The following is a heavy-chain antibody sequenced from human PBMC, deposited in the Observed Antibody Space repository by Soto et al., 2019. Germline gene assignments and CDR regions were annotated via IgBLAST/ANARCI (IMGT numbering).Heavy chain of an antibody. J-gene: IGHJ3*02. CDR2: VSSDGSST. Sequence: GGSLRLSCAASGFTFSSYWMHWVRQAPGKGLVWVSRVSSDGSSTSYADSVKGRFTISRDNAKNTLYLQMNSLRAEDTAVYYCARTYSSYYAFDIWGQGTMVTVSS. CDR3: ARTYSSYYAFDI. CDR1: GFTFSSYW. D-gene: IGHD6-6*01. V-gene: IGHV3-74*01.